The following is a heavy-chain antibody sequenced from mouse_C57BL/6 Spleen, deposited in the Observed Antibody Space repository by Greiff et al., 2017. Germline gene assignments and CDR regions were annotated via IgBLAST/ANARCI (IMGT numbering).Heavy chain of an antibody. Sequence: EVKVVESEGGLVQPGSSMKLSCTASGFTFSDYYMAWVRQVPAKGLEWVANINYDGSSTYYLDSLKSRFIISRDNAKNLLYLQMSRLKSEDTATYYCARDWDYCDYWGQGTTLTVSS. CDR2: INYDGSST. J-gene: IGHJ2*01. D-gene: IGHD4-1*01. V-gene: IGHV5-16*01. CDR3: ARDWDYCDY. CDR1: GFTFSDYY.